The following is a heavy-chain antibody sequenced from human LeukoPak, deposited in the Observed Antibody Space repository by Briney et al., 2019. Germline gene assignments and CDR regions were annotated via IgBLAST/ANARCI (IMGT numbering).Heavy chain of an antibody. CDR3: AREGDGSGSYYEYYFDY. V-gene: IGHV1-46*01. D-gene: IGHD3-10*01. CDR1: GYTFTSYY. Sequence: ASVKVSFKASGYTFTSYYMHWVRQAPGQGLEWMGIINPSGGSTSYAQKFQGRGTMTRDTSTSTVYMELSSLRPEDTAVYYCAREGDGSGSYYEYYFDYWGQGTLVTVSS. CDR2: INPSGGST. J-gene: IGHJ4*02.